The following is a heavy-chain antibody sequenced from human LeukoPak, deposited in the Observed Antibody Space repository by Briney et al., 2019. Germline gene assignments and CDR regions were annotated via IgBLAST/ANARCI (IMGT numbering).Heavy chain of an antibody. Sequence: GGSLRLSRAASGFSLSRCSVDSVRQAPGKGLEWVSSISSTSSYIYYADSVKGRFTISRDNAKNSLFLQMNSLRAEDTAVYYCPRELKGLTTIEEVHPIPLWGQGTLVTVSS. D-gene: IGHD3-22*01. J-gene: IGHJ1*01. V-gene: IGHV3-21*01. CDR1: GFSLSRCS. CDR2: ISSTSSYI. CDR3: PRELKGLTTIEEVHPIPL.